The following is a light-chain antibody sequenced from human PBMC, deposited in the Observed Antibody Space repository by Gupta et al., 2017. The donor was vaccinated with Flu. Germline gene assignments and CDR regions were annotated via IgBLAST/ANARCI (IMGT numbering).Light chain of an antibody. CDR1: ETISSSY. CDR2: GSS. J-gene: IGKJ4*02. V-gene: IGKV3-20*01. CDR3: QEFGRSPPGT. Sequence: LVLCPGKRGNPPCRTSETISSSYVAWYQHKPGQAPRLLIHGSSNRRAGSPDRFSGSGCGTDFTLTISSLEPEDFAVYYCQEFGRSPPGTFGRGTKVEFK.